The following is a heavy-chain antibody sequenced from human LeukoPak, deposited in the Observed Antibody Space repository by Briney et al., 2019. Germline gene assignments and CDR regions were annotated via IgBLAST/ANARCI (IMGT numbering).Heavy chain of an antibody. CDR1: GFTVSSNY. J-gene: IGHJ4*02. D-gene: IGHD3-22*01. Sequence: GGSLRLSCAASGFTVSSNYMSWVRQAPGKGLEWVSVIYSGGSTYYADSVKGRFTISRDNSKNTLYLQMNGLRAEDTAVYYCARGQNYDSSGYPDYWGQGTLVTVSS. CDR3: ARGQNYDSSGYPDY. CDR2: IYSGGST. V-gene: IGHV3-66*01.